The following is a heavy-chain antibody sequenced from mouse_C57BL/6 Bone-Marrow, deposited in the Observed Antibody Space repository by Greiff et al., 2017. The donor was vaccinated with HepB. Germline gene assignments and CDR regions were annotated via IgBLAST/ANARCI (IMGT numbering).Heavy chain of an antibody. CDR2: IDPSDSYT. V-gene: IGHV1-59*01. J-gene: IGHJ2*01. Sequence: QVQLQQPGAELVRPGTSVKLSCKASGYTFTSYWMHWVKQRPGQGLEWIGVIDPSDSYTNYNQKFKGKATLTVDTSSSTAYMQLSSLTSEDSAVYYCARRGLKDYWGQGTTLTVSS. CDR3: ARRGLKDY. D-gene: IGHD3-1*01. CDR1: GYTFTSYW.